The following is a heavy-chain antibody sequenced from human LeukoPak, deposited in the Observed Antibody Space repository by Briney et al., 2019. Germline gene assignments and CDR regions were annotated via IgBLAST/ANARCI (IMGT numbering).Heavy chain of an antibody. CDR2: IYHSGST. V-gene: IGHV4-4*02. J-gene: IGHJ5*02. Sequence: SGTLSLTCAVSGGSISSSNWWSWVRQPPGKGLEWIGEIYHSGSTNYNPSLKSRVTISVDKSKNQFSLKLSSVTAADTAVYYCARAQYSSSSTPPLVWFDPWGQGTLVTVSS. CDR3: ARAQYSSSSTPPLVWFDP. CDR1: GGSISSSNW. D-gene: IGHD6-6*01.